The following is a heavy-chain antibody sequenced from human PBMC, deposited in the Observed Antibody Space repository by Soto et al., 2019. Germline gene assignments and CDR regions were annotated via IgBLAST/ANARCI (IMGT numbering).Heavy chain of an antibody. J-gene: IGHJ4*02. V-gene: IGHV1-18*01. CDR2: ISAHNDNK. Sequence: QVHLVQSGAEVRKPGASVKVSCKGSGYTFTSYGIAWVRQAPGQGLEWMGWISAHNDNKNYAQKVQGRVTVTRDTSTSTAYMEMRNLRSDETAVYYCARGRYGDYWGQGALVTVSS. D-gene: IGHD1-1*01. CDR1: GYTFTSYG. CDR3: ARGRYGDY.